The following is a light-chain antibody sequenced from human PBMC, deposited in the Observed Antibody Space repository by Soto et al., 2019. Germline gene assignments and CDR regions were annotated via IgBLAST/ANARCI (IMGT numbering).Light chain of an antibody. CDR2: EGS. Sequence: QSALTQPASVSGSPGQSITISCTGTSSDVGGYNLVTWYQQHPGKSPELMIYEGSKRPSGVSPRFSGSKSGNTASLTISGLKAEDEADYSCCSYEANGTFVFGSATKLTV. CDR3: CSYEANGTFV. CDR1: SSDVGGYNL. V-gene: IGLV2-23*01. J-gene: IGLJ1*01.